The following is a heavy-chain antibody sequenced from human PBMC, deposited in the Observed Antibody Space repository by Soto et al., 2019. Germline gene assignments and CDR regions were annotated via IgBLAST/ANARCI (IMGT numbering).Heavy chain of an antibody. CDR3: AKLQPPGWIDA. CDR1: GDSVTRANAY. J-gene: IGHJ5*01. D-gene: IGHD4-4*01. CDR2: LYNSGST. V-gene: IGHV4-61*01. Sequence: QVRLQESGPGLVKPSETLSLTCSVSGDSVTRANAYWIWLRQAPGKGREWIGYLYNSGSTNYKPSLRRRGSSPLDTSTDQFSVNSPSVTTADSAIYYCAKLQPPGWIDAWGHGTLVAVS.